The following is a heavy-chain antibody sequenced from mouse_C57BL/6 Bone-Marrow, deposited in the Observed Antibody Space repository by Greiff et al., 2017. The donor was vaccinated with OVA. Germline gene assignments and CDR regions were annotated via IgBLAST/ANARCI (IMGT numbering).Heavy chain of an antibody. J-gene: IGHJ3*01. CDR2: INPYNGGT. CDR1: GYTFTDYY. V-gene: IGHV1-19*01. D-gene: IGHD2-2*01. CDR3: AREEMVTTRAWFAY. Sequence: VQLKESGPVLVKPGASVKMSCKASGYTFTDYYMNWVKQSHGKSLEWIGVINPYNGGTSYNQKFKGKATLTVDKSSSTAYMELNSLTSEDSAVYYCAREEMVTTRAWFAYWGQGTLVTVSA.